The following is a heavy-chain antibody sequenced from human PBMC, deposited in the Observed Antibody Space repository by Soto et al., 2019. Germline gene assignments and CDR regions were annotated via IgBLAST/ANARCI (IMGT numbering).Heavy chain of an antibody. CDR1: GFSLSTSGMC. Sequence: SGPTLVNPTQTLTLTCTFSGFSLSTSGMCVSWIRQPPGKALEWLALIDWHDDKYYSTSLKTRLTTSKDTSKNQVFLTLTNMDPVDTATYYCARIQVGRYFDWQIQVGVFDIWGQGTMVTVSS. CDR2: IDWHDDK. D-gene: IGHD3-9*01. J-gene: IGHJ3*02. CDR3: ARIQVGRYFDWQIQVGVFDI. V-gene: IGHV2-70*01.